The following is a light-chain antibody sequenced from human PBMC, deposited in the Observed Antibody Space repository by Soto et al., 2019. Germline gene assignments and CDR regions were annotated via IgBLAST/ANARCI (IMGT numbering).Light chain of an antibody. CDR1: QSVSSY. V-gene: IGKV3-20*01. J-gene: IGKJ5*01. Sequence: EIVLTQAAGTLSLSLGERAILSCMASQSVSSYLAWYQQKPGQAPRLLIYDVSNRATGIPDRFSGSGSGTDFTLAISRVEPEDFAVYYCQQYVSLPITFGQGTRLEI. CDR2: DVS. CDR3: QQYVSLPIT.